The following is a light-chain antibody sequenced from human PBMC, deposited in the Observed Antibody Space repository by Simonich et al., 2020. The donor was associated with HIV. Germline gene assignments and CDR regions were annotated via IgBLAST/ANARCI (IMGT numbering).Light chain of an antibody. J-gene: IGKJ1*01. V-gene: IGKV1-8*01. CDR1: QGISSY. CDR3: QQYYSYWT. Sequence: AIRMTQSPSSLSASTGDRVTITCRASQGISSYLAWYQQKPGKAPKLLIYAASTLQSGVPSRFSGSGSGTDFTLTISCLQSEDFATYYCQQYYSYWTFGQGTKVESK. CDR2: AAS.